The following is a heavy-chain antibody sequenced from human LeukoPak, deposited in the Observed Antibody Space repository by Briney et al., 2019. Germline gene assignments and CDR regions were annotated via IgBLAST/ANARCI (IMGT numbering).Heavy chain of an antibody. CDR1: GYTFTSYG. V-gene: IGHV1-18*01. CDR3: ARAMVRGVIITAHWFDP. Sequence: ASVKVSCKASGYTFTSYGISWVRQAPGQGLEWMGWISAYNGNTNYAQKLQGRVTMTTDTSTGTAYMELRSLRSDDTAVYYCARAMVRGVIITAHWFDPWGQGTLVTVSS. D-gene: IGHD3-10*01. J-gene: IGHJ5*02. CDR2: ISAYNGNT.